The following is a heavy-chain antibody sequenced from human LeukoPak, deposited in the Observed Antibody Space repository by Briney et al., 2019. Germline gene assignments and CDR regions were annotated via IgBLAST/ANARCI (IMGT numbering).Heavy chain of an antibody. D-gene: IGHD3-3*01. V-gene: IGHV3-23*01. CDR2: IGGNGDRR. Sequence: GGSLRLSCVASGFTFSRYGMNWVRHIPGKGLEWVSGIGGNGDRRNYADSVKGRFAISRDNSRNTLYLQMNSLRVEDTAVYYCAKDLVFWSGYPSPFDYWGQGTLVTVSS. J-gene: IGHJ4*02. CDR3: AKDLVFWSGYPSPFDY. CDR1: GFTFSRYG.